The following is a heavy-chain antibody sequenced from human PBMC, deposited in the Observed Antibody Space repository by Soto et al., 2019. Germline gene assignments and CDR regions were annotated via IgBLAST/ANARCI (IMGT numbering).Heavy chain of an antibody. Sequence: EVQLLESGGGLVQPGGSLRLSCAASGFTFSNFAMSWVRQAPGKGLEWVSAISGGATSTYYADIVKGRFTISRDNSKNTLSLQMNVLRVEDTALYYRAKGPTLVFPQLGNWGPGTLVTVSP. CDR2: ISGGATST. CDR3: AKGPTLVFPQLGN. D-gene: IGHD2-2*01. V-gene: IGHV3-23*01. CDR1: GFTFSNFA. J-gene: IGHJ4*02.